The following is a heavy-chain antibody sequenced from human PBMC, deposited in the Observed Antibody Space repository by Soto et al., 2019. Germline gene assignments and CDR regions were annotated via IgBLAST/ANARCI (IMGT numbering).Heavy chain of an antibody. V-gene: IGHV3-30*18. CDR1: GFTFSSYG. CDR2: ISYDGSNK. D-gene: IGHD6-13*01. Sequence: QVQLVESGGGVVQPGRSLRLSCAASGFTFSSYGMHWVRQAAGKGLEWVAVISYDGSNKYYADSVKGRFTISRDNSKNTLYLQMNSLRAEDTAVYYCAKEDGGAAAGRVPFFDYWGQGTLVTVSS. CDR3: AKEDGGAAAGRVPFFDY. J-gene: IGHJ4*02.